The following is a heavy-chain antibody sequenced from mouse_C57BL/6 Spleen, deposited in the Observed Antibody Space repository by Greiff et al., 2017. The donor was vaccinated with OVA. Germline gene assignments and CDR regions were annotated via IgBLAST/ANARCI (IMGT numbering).Heavy chain of an antibody. V-gene: IGHV1-82*01. CDR3: ARDYYGSGGFAY. Sequence: VQLLQSGPELVKPGASVTISCTASGYAFSSSWMSWVQPRPGPCLEWLGRIYPGDGDTNYNGKFKGKATLTADKASSTAYMQLSSLTSEDSAVYFCARDYYGSGGFAYWGQGTLVTVAA. CDR2: IYPGDGDT. D-gene: IGHD1-1*01. CDR1: GYAFSSSW. J-gene: IGHJ3*01.